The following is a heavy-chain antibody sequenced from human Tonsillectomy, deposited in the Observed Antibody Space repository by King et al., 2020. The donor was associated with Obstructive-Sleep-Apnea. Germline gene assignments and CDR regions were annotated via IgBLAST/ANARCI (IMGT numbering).Heavy chain of an antibody. J-gene: IGHJ3*02. CDR1: GFSLSNARMG. D-gene: IGHD3-10*01. Sequence: VTLKESGPVLVKPTETLTLTCTVSGFSLSNARMGVSWIRQPPGKALEWLAHIFSNDEKSYSTSLKSRLTISKETSKSQVVLTMTNMDPVDTAKYYCARVLPPVMVRGVIRAFDIWGQGTMVTVSS. V-gene: IGHV2-26*01. CDR2: IFSNDEK. CDR3: ARVLPPVMVRGVIRAFDI.